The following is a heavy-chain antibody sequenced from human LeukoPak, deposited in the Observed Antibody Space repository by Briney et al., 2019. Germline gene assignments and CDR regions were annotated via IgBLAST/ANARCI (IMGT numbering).Heavy chain of an antibody. V-gene: IGHV4-34*01. CDR2: INHSVST. CDR1: SGSFSGYY. Sequence: KPSQTLSLTCAVYSGSFSGYYWSWLRQPPGKGLEWIGEINHSVSTNYNPSQKSRVTISVDTSKNQFSLKLSSVTAPDTAVYYCARDEMATIGRALDYWGQGTLVTVSS. CDR3: ARDEMATIGRALDY. J-gene: IGHJ4*02. D-gene: IGHD5-24*01.